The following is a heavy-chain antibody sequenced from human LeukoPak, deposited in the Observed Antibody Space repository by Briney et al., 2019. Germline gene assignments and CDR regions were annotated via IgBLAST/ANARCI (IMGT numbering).Heavy chain of an antibody. J-gene: IGHJ6*02. Sequence: SETLSLTCTVSGGSISSYYWSWIRQPPGKGLEWMGYIYYSGSTNYNPSLKSRVTISVDTSKNQFSLKLSSVTAADTAVYYCARRRGYSYGYYYYGMDVWGQGTTVTVSS. CDR1: GGSISSYY. CDR2: IYYSGST. D-gene: IGHD5-18*01. V-gene: IGHV4-59*08. CDR3: ARRRGYSYGYYYYGMDV.